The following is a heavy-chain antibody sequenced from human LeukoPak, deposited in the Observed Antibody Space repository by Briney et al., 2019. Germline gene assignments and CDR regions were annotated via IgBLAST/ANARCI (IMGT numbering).Heavy chain of an antibody. V-gene: IGHV4-39*07. J-gene: IGHJ4*02. D-gene: IGHD6-6*01. CDR1: GGSIRSSYYY. Sequence: PSETLSLTCTVSGGSIRSSYYYWSWIRQPPGTGLEWIGEINHSGSTNYNPSLKSRVTISVDTSKNQFSLKLSSVTAADTAVYYCARGRVAARLWLDYWGQGTLVTVSS. CDR2: INHSGST. CDR3: ARGRVAARLWLDY.